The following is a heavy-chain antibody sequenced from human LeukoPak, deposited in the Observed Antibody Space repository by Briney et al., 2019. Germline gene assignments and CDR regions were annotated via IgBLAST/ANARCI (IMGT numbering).Heavy chain of an antibody. J-gene: IGHJ5*02. CDR2: IKQDGSEK. Sequence: GGSLRLSCAASGFTFSSYWMSSVRQAPGKGLEWVANIKQDGSEKYYVDSLKGRFTISRDNAKNSLYLQMNSLRAENTAVYYCARGYISPRMNWFDPWGQGTLVTVSS. V-gene: IGHV3-7*05. CDR1: GFTFSSYW. D-gene: IGHD3-16*02. CDR3: ARGYISPRMNWFDP.